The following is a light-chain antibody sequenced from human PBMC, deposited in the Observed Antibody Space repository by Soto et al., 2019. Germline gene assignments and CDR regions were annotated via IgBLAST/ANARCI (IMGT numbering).Light chain of an antibody. V-gene: IGKV3-20*01. CDR3: QQYCSSSTWT. CDR1: LSVSSAY. CDR2: AAS. Sequence: EIVLTQSPGTLSLSPGERATLSCRASLSVSSAYLAWYQHKPGQPPTLLSYAASSRVTDIPDRFRGSGSGTDFTLTISRLEPEDFAVYYCQQYCSSSTWTFGPGTKVEI. J-gene: IGKJ1*01.